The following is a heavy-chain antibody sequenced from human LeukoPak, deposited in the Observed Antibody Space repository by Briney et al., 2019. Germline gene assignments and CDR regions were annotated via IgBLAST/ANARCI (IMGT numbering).Heavy chain of an antibody. CDR1: GGSFSGYY. CDR3: ARDHGAMYSSSWTNWYFDL. CDR2: INHSGST. J-gene: IGHJ2*01. Sequence: SETLSLTCAVYGGSFSGYYWSWIRQPPGKGLEWIGEINHSGSTYYNPSLKSRVTISVDTSKNQFSLKLSAVTAADTAVYYCARDHGAMYSSSWTNWYFDLWGRGTLVTVSS. D-gene: IGHD6-13*01. V-gene: IGHV4-34*01.